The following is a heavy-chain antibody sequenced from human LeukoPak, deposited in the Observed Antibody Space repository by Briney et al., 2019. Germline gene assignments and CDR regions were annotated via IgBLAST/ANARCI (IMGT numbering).Heavy chain of an antibody. CDR3: TTERNWELLRPYGLDI. V-gene: IGHV3-15*01. Sequence: GGSLRLSCEASAFIFSGHWLNWVRQTPGKGLEWVGRIRTKIEGETRDYPAPVKGRFIISRDDSKTTLYLQMNGLKTEDSAVYYCTTERNWELLRPYGLDIWGQGTTVIV. J-gene: IGHJ6*02. D-gene: IGHD1-26*01. CDR1: AFIFSGHW. CDR2: IRTKIEGETR.